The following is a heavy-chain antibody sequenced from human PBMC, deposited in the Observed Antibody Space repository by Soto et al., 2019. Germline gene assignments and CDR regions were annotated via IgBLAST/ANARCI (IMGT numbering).Heavy chain of an antibody. D-gene: IGHD6-13*01. Sequence: EVQLVQSGAEVKKPGESLKISCKGSGYSFTSYWIAWVRQMPGKGLEWMGIIYPGDSDTSYSPSFQGQVTISADKSITTAYLHWSSLKAADTAIYYCARLKSAAAGMDVWGQGTTDTDSS. CDR3: ARLKSAAAGMDV. J-gene: IGHJ6*02. CDR1: GYSFTSYW. CDR2: IYPGDSDT. V-gene: IGHV5-51*03.